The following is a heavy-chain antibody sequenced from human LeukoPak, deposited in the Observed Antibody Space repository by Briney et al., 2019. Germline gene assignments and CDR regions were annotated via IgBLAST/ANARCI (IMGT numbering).Heavy chain of an antibody. D-gene: IGHD5-24*01. Sequence: ASETLSLTCTVSGYSISSGCYWGWIRQPPGKGLEWIGYIYYSGSTNYNPSLKSRVTISVDTSKNQFSLKLSSVTAADTAVYYCARDSRDGYNYYYYCRDVWGKGTTVTVSS. CDR1: GYSISSGCY. V-gene: IGHV4-61*01. CDR2: IYYSGST. CDR3: ARDSRDGYNYYYYCRDV. J-gene: IGHJ6*04.